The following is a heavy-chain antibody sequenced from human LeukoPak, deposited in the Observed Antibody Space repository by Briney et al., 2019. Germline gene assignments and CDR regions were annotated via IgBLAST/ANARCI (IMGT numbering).Heavy chain of an antibody. CDR3: ARYFDGPGSYDSWSATVPGFDY. CDR2: INHSGST. D-gene: IGHD3-3*01. Sequence: SETLSLTCAVYGGSFSGYYWSWIRQPPGKGLEWIGEINHSGSTNYNPSLKSRVTISVDTSKNQFSLKLSSVTAADTAVYYCARYFDGPGSYDSWSATVPGFDYWGQGTLVTVSS. V-gene: IGHV4-34*01. CDR1: GGSFSGYY. J-gene: IGHJ4*02.